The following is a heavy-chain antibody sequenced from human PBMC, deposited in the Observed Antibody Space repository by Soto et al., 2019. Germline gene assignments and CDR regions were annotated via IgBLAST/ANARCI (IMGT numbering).Heavy chain of an antibody. J-gene: IGHJ3*02. CDR3: AREGGDWALGWAFDI. V-gene: IGHV1-3*01. D-gene: IGHD3-16*01. Sequence: ASVKVSCKASGYTFTSYAMHWVRQAPGQRLEWMGWINAGNGNTKYSQKFQGRVTITRDTSASTAYMELSSLRSEDTDVYDGAREGGDWALGWAFDIWGQGTMVTVSS. CDR2: INAGNGNT. CDR1: GYTFTSYA.